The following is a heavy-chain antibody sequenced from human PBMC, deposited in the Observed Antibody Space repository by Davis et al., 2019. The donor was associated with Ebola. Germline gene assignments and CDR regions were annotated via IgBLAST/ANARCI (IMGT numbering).Heavy chain of an antibody. V-gene: IGHV3-23*01. CDR3: ARVGSGSLFFYYGMDV. Sequence: GESLKISCAASGFTFSSYAMSWVRQAPGKGLEWVSAISASGGSTYYTDSVRGRFTISRDNSKNTLFLQMNGLRAEDTAVYYCARVGSGSLFFYYGMDVWGKGTTVTASS. CDR2: ISASGGST. CDR1: GFTFSSYA. J-gene: IGHJ6*04. D-gene: IGHD6-19*01.